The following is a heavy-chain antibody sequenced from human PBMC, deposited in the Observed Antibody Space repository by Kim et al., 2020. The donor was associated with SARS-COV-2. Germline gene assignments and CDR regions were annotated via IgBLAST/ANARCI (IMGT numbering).Heavy chain of an antibody. CDR3: AKSSTGSYLRVFDY. D-gene: IGHD1-26*01. J-gene: IGHJ4*02. Sequence: ADSVKGRFTISRDNAKNTLYLQMSSLRAEDTAVYYCAKSSTGSYLRVFDYWGQGTLVTVSS. V-gene: IGHV3-23*01.